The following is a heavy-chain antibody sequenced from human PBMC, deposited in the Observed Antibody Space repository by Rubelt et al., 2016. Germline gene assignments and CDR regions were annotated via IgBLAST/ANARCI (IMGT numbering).Heavy chain of an antibody. J-gene: IGHJ6*02. D-gene: IGHD6-19*01. CDR3: ARSPEVAVLGTYYFYGMDV. V-gene: IGHV3-66*01. Sequence: SGGSTYYADSVKGRFTISRDNSKKTLYLQMNSLRAEDTAVYYCARSPEVAVLGTYYFYGMDVWGQGTSVTVSS. CDR2: SGGST.